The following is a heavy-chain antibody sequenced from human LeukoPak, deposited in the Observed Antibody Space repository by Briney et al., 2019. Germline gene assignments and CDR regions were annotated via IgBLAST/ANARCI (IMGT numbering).Heavy chain of an antibody. Sequence: PGGSLRLSCAASGFTFSSYDMHWVRQATGKGLEWVSAIGTAGDTYYPGSVKGRFTISRENAENSLYLQMNSLRAGDTAVYYCARALRGTVTNGMDVWGQGTTVTVSS. D-gene: IGHD4-11*01. V-gene: IGHV3-13*01. CDR2: IGTAGDT. CDR3: ARALRGTVTNGMDV. CDR1: GFTFSSYD. J-gene: IGHJ6*02.